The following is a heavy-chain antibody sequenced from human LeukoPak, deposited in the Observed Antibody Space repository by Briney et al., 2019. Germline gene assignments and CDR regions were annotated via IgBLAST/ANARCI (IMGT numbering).Heavy chain of an antibody. Sequence: GGSLRLSCAASGFTFSSSAVSWVRHAPGKGLEWVSAISASGGSSYYADSVKGRFTISRDNSKNTLYLQMNSLRAEDTAVYHCARQAGGYYLPFDHWGQGTLVTVSS. CDR2: ISASGGSS. J-gene: IGHJ4*02. CDR1: GFTFSSSA. D-gene: IGHD3-22*01. V-gene: IGHV3-23*01. CDR3: ARQAGGYYLPFDH.